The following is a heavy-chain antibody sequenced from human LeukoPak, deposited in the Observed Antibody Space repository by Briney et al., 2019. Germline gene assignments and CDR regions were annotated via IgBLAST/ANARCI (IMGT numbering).Heavy chain of an antibody. CDR1: GFTFNSYA. J-gene: IGHJ4*02. D-gene: IGHD5-12*01. CDR3: ARDQLAYSGYDTLLDY. CDR2: ISYDGSNK. Sequence: GGSLRLSCAASGFTFNSYAIHWVRQAPGKGLEWVAVISYDGSNKYYADSVKGRFTISRDNSKNTLYLQLNSLRPEDTAVYYCARDQLAYSGYDTLLDYWGQGTLVTVSS. V-gene: IGHV3-30*04.